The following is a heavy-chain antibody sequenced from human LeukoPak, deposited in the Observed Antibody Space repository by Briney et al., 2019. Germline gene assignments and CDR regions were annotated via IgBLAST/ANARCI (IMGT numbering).Heavy chain of an antibody. Sequence: PGGSLRLSCAASGFTLSSYWMNWVRQAPGKGLEWVANIKRDGSDKYYVDSVKGRFTISRDNAKNSLYLQMNSLRAEDTAVYYCVRGVDYWGQGTLVTVSS. CDR2: IKRDGSDK. J-gene: IGHJ4*02. CDR1: GFTLSSYW. CDR3: VRGVDY. V-gene: IGHV3-7*05.